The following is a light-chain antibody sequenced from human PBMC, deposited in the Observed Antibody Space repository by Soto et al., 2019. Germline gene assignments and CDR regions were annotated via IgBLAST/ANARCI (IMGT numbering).Light chain of an antibody. CDR3: QKYNSVPLT. V-gene: IGKV1-27*01. J-gene: IGKJ4*01. Sequence: DNPMPKSPSSLSASVEDRVTLTCLATQGISKFLAWYQQKPGKVPKLLIYAASTLQSGVPSRFSGSGSGTDFTLTISSLQPEDVATYYCQKYNSVPLTFGGGTKVDIK. CDR2: AAS. CDR1: QGISKF.